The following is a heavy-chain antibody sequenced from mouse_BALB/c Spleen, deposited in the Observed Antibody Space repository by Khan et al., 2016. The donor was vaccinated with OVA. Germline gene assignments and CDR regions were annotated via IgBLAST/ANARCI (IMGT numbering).Heavy chain of an antibody. CDR2: INPSTGYT. J-gene: IGHJ2*01. D-gene: IGHD1-1*01. Sequence: VQLQQSGAELAKPGASVKMSCKASGYTFINYWILWVKQRPGQGLEWIGYINPSTGYTEYNQNFKDKATLTADKSSNTAYMQLSSLTSEDSAVDYCARRGLRWDFDYWGQGTTLTVSS. CDR3: ARRGLRWDFDY. CDR1: GYTFINYW. V-gene: IGHV1-7*01.